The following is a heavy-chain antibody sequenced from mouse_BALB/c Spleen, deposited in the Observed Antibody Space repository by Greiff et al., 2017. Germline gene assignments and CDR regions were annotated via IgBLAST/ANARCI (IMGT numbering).Heavy chain of an antibody. CDR1: GYTFTSYW. CDR3: TREGLITTSFAY. V-gene: IGHV1-5*01. CDR2: IYPGNSDT. J-gene: IGHJ3*01. Sequence: EVQLQQSGTVLARPGASVKMSCKASGYTFTSYWMHWVKQRPGQGLEWIGAIYPGNSDTSYNQKFKGKAKLTAVTSTSTAYMELSSLTNEDSAVYYCTREGLITTSFAYWGQGTLVTVSA. D-gene: IGHD1-2*01.